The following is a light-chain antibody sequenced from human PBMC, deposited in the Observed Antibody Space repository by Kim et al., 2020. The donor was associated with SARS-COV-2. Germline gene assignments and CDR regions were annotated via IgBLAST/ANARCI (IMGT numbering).Light chain of an antibody. CDR3: SAYAGSNSKV. Sequence: QSALTQPPSASGSPGQSVTISCTGTSSDVGGYHYVSWYQQHPGKSPKLMIYEVSKRHSGVPDRFSGSKSGNTTSLTVSGLQAEEEADYYCSAYAGSNSKVFGGGTQLTVL. J-gene: IGLJ2*01. V-gene: IGLV2-8*01. CDR2: EVS. CDR1: SSDVGGYHY.